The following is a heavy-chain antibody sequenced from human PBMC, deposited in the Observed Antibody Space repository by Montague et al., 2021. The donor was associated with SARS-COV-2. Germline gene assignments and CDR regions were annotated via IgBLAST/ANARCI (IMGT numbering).Heavy chain of an antibody. V-gene: IGHV3-20*04. CDR2: INRNGDTT. CDR1: GSTFDDYG. J-gene: IGHJ4*02. Sequence: SLRLSCAASGSTFDDYGMSWVRQAPGKGLEWVSGINRNGDTTDYGDSVKGRFIISRDNVKNSLYLQMNSLRAEDTALYYCSRGYNYGPFNLWGQGTLVTVTS. D-gene: IGHD5-18*01. CDR3: SRGYNYGPFNL.